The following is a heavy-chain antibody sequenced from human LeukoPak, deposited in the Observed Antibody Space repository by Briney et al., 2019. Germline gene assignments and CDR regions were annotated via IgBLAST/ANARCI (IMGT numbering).Heavy chain of an antibody. Sequence: SETLSLTCTVSGGSISSHYWSWIRQPPGKGLEWIGYIYYSGSTNYNPSLKSRVTISVDTSKNQFSLKLSSVTAADTAVYYCARVGGDTSWDYYYYMDVWGKGTTVTVS. J-gene: IGHJ6*03. D-gene: IGHD3-10*01. CDR1: GGSISSHY. CDR3: ARVGGDTSWDYYYYMDV. CDR2: IYYSGST. V-gene: IGHV4-59*11.